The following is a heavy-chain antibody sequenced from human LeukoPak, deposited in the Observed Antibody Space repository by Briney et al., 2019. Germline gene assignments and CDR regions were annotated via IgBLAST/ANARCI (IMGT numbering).Heavy chain of an antibody. D-gene: IGHD3-3*01. CDR3: ARFWSGYLPDY. V-gene: IGHV1-18*01. CDR1: GYTFTTYG. Sequence: ASVKVSCKASGYTFTTYGIGWVRQAPGQGLEWMGLISTDNGDTNYAPNFQGRVAMTTDTSTSTAYMELRSLRSDDTAVYYCARFWSGYLPDYWGQGTLVTVSS. CDR2: ISTDNGDT. J-gene: IGHJ4*02.